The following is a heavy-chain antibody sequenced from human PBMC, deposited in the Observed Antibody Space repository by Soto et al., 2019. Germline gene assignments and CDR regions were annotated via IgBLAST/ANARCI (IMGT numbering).Heavy chain of an antibody. V-gene: IGHV3-30*18. Sequence: SLRLSCAASGFTFSRYGMHWVRQAPGKGLEWVAVISYDGTMEDYADSVTGRFTVSRDDSKNTLYLQMNSLRAEDTAMYFCAKDFDSPPYYFDYWGQGTLVTVSS. D-gene: IGHD3-22*01. CDR3: AKDFDSPPYYFDY. J-gene: IGHJ4*02. CDR1: GFTFSRYG. CDR2: ISYDGTME.